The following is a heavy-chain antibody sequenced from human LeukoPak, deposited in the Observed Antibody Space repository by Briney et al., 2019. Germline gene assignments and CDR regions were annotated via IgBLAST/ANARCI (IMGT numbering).Heavy chain of an antibody. J-gene: IGHJ4*02. CDR3: ARFIAAATYYFDY. D-gene: IGHD6-13*01. CDR1: GGSISSSSYY. Sequence: SETLSLTCTVSGGSISSSSYYWGWIRQPPGKGLEWIGSIYYSGSTYYNPSLKSRVTISVDTSRNQFSLKLSSVTAADTAVYYCARFIAAATYYFDYWGQGTLVTVSS. V-gene: IGHV4-39*01. CDR2: IYYSGST.